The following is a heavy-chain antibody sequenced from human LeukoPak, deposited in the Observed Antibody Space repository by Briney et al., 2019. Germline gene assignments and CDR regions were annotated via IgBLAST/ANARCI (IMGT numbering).Heavy chain of an antibody. CDR3: ARGRYPHTSSWYGDAFDI. D-gene: IGHD6-13*01. CDR1: GYTFTSYG. Sequence: ASVKVSCKASGYTFTSYGISWVRQAPGQGLEWMGWISVYNVNTNYAQNLQGRVTMTTDTSTSTAYMELRSLRSDDTAVYYCARGRYPHTSSWYGDAFDIWGQGTMVTVSS. CDR2: ISVYNVNT. V-gene: IGHV1-18*01. J-gene: IGHJ3*02.